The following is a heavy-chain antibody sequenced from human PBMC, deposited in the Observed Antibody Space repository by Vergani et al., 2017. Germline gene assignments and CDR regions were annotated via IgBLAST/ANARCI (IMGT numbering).Heavy chain of an antibody. Sequence: EVQLVESGGGLVQPGRSLRLSCAASGFTFDDYAMHWVRQAPGKGLEWVSGISWNSGSIGYADSVKGRFTISRDNAKNYLYLQMNSLRAEDTALYYCAKDETDCSSTSCYGDYYYYMDVWGKGTTVTVSS. J-gene: IGHJ6*03. CDR3: AKDETDCSSTSCYGDYYYYMDV. CDR1: GFTFDDYA. D-gene: IGHD2-2*01. V-gene: IGHV3-9*01. CDR2: ISWNSGSI.